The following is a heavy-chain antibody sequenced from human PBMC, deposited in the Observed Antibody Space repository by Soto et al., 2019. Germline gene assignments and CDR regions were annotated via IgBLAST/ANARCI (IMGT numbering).Heavy chain of an antibody. V-gene: IGHV3-33*01. J-gene: IGHJ4*02. Sequence: QVQLEESGGGVVQPGRSLRLSCEASGFTFNTYSMHWVRQPPGKGLEWLAAIWYDGTQKYYADSVKGRFIISRDNSKKTMYLEMNSLRAVDTAVYYCARDGGTTVNGLWQFESWGQGTLVTVSS. CDR2: IWYDGTQK. D-gene: IGHD4-17*01. CDR3: ARDGGTTVNGLWQFES. CDR1: GFTFNTYS.